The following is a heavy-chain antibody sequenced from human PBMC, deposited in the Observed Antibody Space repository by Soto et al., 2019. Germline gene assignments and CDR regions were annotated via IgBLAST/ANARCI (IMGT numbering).Heavy chain of an antibody. V-gene: IGHV1-69*06. CDR2: IIPIFGTA. CDR3: SRGSIAVAGTGPHFDY. J-gene: IGHJ4*02. CDR1: GGTFSSYA. D-gene: IGHD6-19*01. Sequence: ASVKVSCKASGGTFSSYAISWVRQAPGQGLEWMGGIIPIFGTANYAQKFQGRVTITADKSTSTAYMELSSLRSEDTAVYYCSRGSIAVAGTGPHFDYWGQGTLVTVSS.